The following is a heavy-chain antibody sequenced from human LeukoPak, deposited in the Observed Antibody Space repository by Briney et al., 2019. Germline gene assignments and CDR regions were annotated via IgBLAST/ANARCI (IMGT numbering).Heavy chain of an antibody. D-gene: IGHD5-18*01. J-gene: IGHJ4*02. Sequence: GGSLRLSCTASGFTFNNYVMSWVRQAPGKGLVWVSCINSDGSSTRYADSVKGRFTISRDNAKNTLYLQMNSLRAEDTAVYYCARDRGDTGTEFDYWGQGTLVTVSS. V-gene: IGHV3-74*01. CDR2: INSDGSST. CDR3: ARDRGDTGTEFDY. CDR1: GFTFNNYV.